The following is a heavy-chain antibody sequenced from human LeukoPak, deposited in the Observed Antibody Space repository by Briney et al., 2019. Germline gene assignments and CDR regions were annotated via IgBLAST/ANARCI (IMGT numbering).Heavy chain of an antibody. CDR1: GFTFSSCG. CDR3: ATDKTATITTLDY. CDR2: IWYDGSEK. D-gene: IGHD3-3*01. V-gene: IGHV3-33*03. J-gene: IGHJ4*02. Sequence: GGSLRLSCMASGFTFSSCGMHWVRQAPGKGLEWVVVIWYDGSEKNYADSVKGRFTISRDNSKNTLYLQMNSLRAEDTAVYYCATDKTATITTLDYWGQGTLVTVSS.